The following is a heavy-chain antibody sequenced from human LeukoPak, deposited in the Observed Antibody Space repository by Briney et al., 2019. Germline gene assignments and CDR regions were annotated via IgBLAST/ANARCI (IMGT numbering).Heavy chain of an antibody. V-gene: IGHV1-46*01. D-gene: IGHD3-22*01. CDR3: ARDRRADYYDSSGYHNWFDP. Sequence: ASVKVSCKASGYTFTSYYMHWVRQAPGQGLEWMGIINPSGGSTSYAQKFQGRVTMTRDMSTSTVYMELSSLRSEDTAVYYCARDRRADYYDSSGYHNWFDPWGQGTLVTVSS. CDR2: INPSGGST. J-gene: IGHJ5*02. CDR1: GYTFTSYY.